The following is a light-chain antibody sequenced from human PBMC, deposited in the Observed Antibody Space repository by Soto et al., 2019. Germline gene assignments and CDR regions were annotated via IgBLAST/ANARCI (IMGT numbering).Light chain of an antibody. Sequence: QSVLTQPPSVSGAPGQRVTISCTGSSSNIGAGYDVQWYQHLPGTAPKLLIYGNSNRPSGVPDRFSGSKSGTSSCLAITGLQAEDEADYYCQSYDSSLSGAVFGGGTKLTVL. V-gene: IGLV1-40*01. CDR1: SSNIGAGYD. CDR2: GNS. CDR3: QSYDSSLSGAV. J-gene: IGLJ3*02.